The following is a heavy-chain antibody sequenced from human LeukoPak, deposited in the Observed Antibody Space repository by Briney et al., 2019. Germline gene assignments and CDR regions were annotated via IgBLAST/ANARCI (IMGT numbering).Heavy chain of an antibody. Sequence: GRSLRLSCAASGFTFSSYAMHWVRQAPGKGLEWVAAISYDGSNKYYADSVKGRFTISRDNSKNTLYLQMNSLRAEDTAVYYCAGGYYYDYWGQGTLVTVSS. J-gene: IGHJ4*02. CDR3: AGGYYYDY. CDR1: GFTFSSYA. CDR2: ISYDGSNK. V-gene: IGHV3-30-3*01. D-gene: IGHD3-16*01.